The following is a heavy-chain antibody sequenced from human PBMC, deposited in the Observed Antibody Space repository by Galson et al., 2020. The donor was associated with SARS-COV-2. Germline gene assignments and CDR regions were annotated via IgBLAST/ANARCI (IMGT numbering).Heavy chain of an antibody. CDR2: INPKSGGT. CDR3: ARAYTGTYPYYVLDV. V-gene: IGHV1-2*04. D-gene: IGHD1-26*01. Sequence: ASVKVSCKASGYTFTADYLHWVRQAPGQGLEWLGWINPKSGGTNYARKFQGWVTLTRDTSISTAYMELSRLRSDDTAIYYCARAYTGTYPYYVLDVWGQGTTVTVSS. J-gene: IGHJ6*02. CDR1: GYTFTADY.